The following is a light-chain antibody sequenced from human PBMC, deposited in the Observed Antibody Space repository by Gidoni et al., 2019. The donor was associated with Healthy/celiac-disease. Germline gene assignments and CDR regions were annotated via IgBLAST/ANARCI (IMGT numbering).Light chain of an antibody. CDR2: DAS. V-gene: IGKV1-5*01. Sequence: DIQMPQSPSTLSASVGDRVTITCRASQSISSWLAWYQQKPGKAPKLLIYDASSLESGVPSRFSGSGSGTEFTLTISSLQPDDFATYYCQQYNSPVTFGQGTKLEIK. J-gene: IGKJ2*01. CDR3: QQYNSPVT. CDR1: QSISSW.